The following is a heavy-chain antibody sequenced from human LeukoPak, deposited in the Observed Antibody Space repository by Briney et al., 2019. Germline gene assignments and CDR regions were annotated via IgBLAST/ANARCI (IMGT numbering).Heavy chain of an antibody. CDR1: GDTFTSYD. V-gene: IGHV1-8*01. CDR3: ARDSSGLYYFDY. D-gene: IGHD6-19*01. CDR2: MNPNSGNT. J-gene: IGHJ4*02. Sequence: ASVKVSCKASGDTFTSYDINWVRQATGQGLEWMGWMNPNSGNTGYAQKFQGRVTMTRNTSISTAYMELSSLRSEDTAVYYCARDSSGLYYFDYWGQGTLVTVSS.